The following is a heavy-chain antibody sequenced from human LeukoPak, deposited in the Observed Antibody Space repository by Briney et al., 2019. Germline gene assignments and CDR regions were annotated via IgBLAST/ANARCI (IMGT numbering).Heavy chain of an antibody. D-gene: IGHD3-10*01. J-gene: IGHJ3*02. CDR2: ISAYNGNT. CDR1: GYTFTSYG. V-gene: IGHV1-18*01. CDR3: ARLSMVRGVVGAFDI. Sequence: GASVKVSCKASGYTFTSYGISWVRQAPGQGLEWTGWISAYNGNTNYAQKLQGRVTMTTDTSTSTAYMELRSLRSDDTAVYYCARLSMVRGVVGAFDIWGQGTMVTVSS.